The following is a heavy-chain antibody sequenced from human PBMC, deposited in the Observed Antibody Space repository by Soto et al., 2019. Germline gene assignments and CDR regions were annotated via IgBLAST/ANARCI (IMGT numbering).Heavy chain of an antibody. D-gene: IGHD3-3*02. CDR1: GFTFNNHW. V-gene: IGHV3-7*01. CDR2: IQPDGSVK. CDR3: ADIFDGQF. Sequence: PGGSLRLSCAASGFTFNNHWMSWVRQAPGKGLEWVATIQPDGSVKYYSDSVQGRFTISRDNAKNSLDLQMNSLRVDDTALYYCADIFDGQFWGQGTLVTVSS. J-gene: IGHJ1*01.